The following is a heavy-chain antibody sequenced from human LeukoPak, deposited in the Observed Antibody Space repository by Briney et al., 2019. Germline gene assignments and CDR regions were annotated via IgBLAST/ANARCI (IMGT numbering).Heavy chain of an antibody. J-gene: IGHJ4*02. Sequence: GGSLRLSCAASGFTFSDSAMDWVRQAPGKGLEWVSLISHSGANTFYADSVKGRFSVSRDNSKNTMYLQMNSLRAEDTAVYYCAKSVGQLWLLHYWGQGTLVTVSS. CDR3: AKSVGQLWLLHY. V-gene: IGHV3-23*01. D-gene: IGHD5-18*01. CDR2: ISHSGANT. CDR1: GFTFSDSA.